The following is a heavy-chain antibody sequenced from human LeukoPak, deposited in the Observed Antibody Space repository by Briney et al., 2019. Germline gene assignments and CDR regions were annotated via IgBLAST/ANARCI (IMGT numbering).Heavy chain of an antibody. D-gene: IGHD1-26*01. J-gene: IGHJ4*02. Sequence: GGSLRLSCAASGFAFSYYGMHWVRQAPGKGLEWVAFIRYDESKKFYGDSVKGRFTISRDNSKSTLYLQMNSLRTEDTAVYYCAKSHLPNAYSGTYYCDYWGQGTLVTVSS. CDR3: AKSHLPNAYSGTYYCDY. V-gene: IGHV3-30*02. CDR1: GFAFSYYG. CDR2: IRYDESKK.